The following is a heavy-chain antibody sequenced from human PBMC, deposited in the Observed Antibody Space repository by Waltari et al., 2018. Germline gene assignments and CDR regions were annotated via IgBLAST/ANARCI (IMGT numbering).Heavy chain of an antibody. CDR1: GFTVSSNY. J-gene: IGHJ4*02. CDR3: ARDPQGQWLVLGY. CDR2: IYSGGST. D-gene: IGHD6-19*01. V-gene: IGHV3-53*01. Sequence: EVQLVESGGGLIQPGGSLRLSCAASGFTVSSNYMSWVRQAPGKGLEWVSVIYSGGSTYYADSVKGRFTISRDNSKNTLYLQMNSRRAEDTAVYYCARDPQGQWLVLGYWGQGTLVTVSS.